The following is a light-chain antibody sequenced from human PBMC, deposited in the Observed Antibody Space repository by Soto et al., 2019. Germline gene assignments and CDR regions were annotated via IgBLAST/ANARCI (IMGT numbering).Light chain of an antibody. CDR2: RNN. Sequence: QSVLTQPPSASGTPGQRVTMSCSGSSSNIGGDTVNWYYQLPGTAPKVLIYRNNQRPSGVPDRFSGSKSGTSASLAISGLQSEDEGDYYCSAWDDSLNGWVFGGGTKVTVL. J-gene: IGLJ3*02. V-gene: IGLV1-44*01. CDR3: SAWDDSLNGWV. CDR1: SSNIGGDT.